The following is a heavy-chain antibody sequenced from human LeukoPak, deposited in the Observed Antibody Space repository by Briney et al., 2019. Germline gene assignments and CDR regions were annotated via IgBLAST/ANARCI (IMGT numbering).Heavy chain of an antibody. CDR2: IYPGDSDI. CDR1: GYRFSTYW. J-gene: IGHJ4*02. Sequence: GESLKISCKGSGYRFSTYWIGWVRQMPGKGLEWMGIIYPGDSDIRYSPSFQGQVTISADKSISTSFLQWSSLKASDTAMYYCGRKISGSYYGLDYWGQGTLVTVSS. CDR3: GRKISGSYYGLDY. D-gene: IGHD1-26*01. V-gene: IGHV5-51*01.